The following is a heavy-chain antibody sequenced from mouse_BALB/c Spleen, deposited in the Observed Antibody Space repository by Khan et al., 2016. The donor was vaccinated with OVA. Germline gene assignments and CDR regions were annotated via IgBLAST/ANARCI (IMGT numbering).Heavy chain of an antibody. CDR2: IDPSDSYT. V-gene: IGHV1-69*02. CDR3: ARSFHYGSSTWFAY. J-gene: IGHJ3*01. D-gene: IGHD1-1*01. CDR1: GYPLTSYW. Sequence: QVQLQQPGAELVKPGASVKLSCKASGYPLTSYWLHWVKQRPGQGLEWIGEIDPSDSYTNYNQKFKGKATLTVDKSSSTTFMQLSSLPSDDSVVYYCARSFHYGSSTWFAYWGQGTLVTVSA.